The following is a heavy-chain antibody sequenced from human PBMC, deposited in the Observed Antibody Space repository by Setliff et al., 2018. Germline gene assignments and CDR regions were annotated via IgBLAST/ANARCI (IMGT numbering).Heavy chain of an antibody. Sequence: GASVKVSCKASGYNFITFGISWVRQAPGQGLEWMGWISPYNEKTNYAEKFQGRVTMTTDTSTSTAYMELRSLRSDDTAVYYCARDLDYQYYYDSSGRDAFDIWGQGTMVTVS. CDR2: ISPYNEKT. D-gene: IGHD3-22*01. CDR3: ARDLDYQYYYDSSGRDAFDI. J-gene: IGHJ3*02. V-gene: IGHV1-18*01. CDR1: GYNFITFG.